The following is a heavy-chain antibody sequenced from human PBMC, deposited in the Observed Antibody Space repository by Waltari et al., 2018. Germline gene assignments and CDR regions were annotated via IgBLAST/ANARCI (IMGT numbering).Heavy chain of an antibody. CDR3: VRGWVEGLPRGCDY. J-gene: IGHJ4*02. CDR1: GFIFSNHW. CDR2: IKMEGSQE. V-gene: IGHV3-7*03. Sequence: EVQLVESGGGLVQPGGSLRLSCLGSGFIFSNHWMPWVRQAPGKGMECVANIKMEGSQEHYMDSVKGRVTISRDNAKSSMHLQMNSLTAEDTAIYYCVRGWVEGLPRGCDYWGQGTLVTVSS. D-gene: IGHD1-26*01.